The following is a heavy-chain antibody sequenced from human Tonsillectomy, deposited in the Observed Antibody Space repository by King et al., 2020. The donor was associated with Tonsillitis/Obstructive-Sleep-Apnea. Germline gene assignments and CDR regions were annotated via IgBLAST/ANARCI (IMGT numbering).Heavy chain of an antibody. V-gene: IGHV3-21*01. CDR2: ISSSSSYI. Sequence: QLVQSGGGLVKPGGSLRLSCAASGFTFSNYAMNCVRQAPGKGLECVSSISSSSSYIYYADSVKGRFTISRDNAKNSLYLQMNSLRAEDTAVYYCARDGGDYGDFYAFDIWGQGTMVTVSS. CDR1: GFTFSNYA. J-gene: IGHJ3*02. CDR3: ARDGGDYGDFYAFDI. D-gene: IGHD4-17*01.